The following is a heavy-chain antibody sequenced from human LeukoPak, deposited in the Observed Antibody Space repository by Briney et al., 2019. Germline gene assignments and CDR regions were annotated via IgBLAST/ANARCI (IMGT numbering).Heavy chain of an antibody. D-gene: IGHD1-26*01. V-gene: IGHV4-4*09. CDR1: GGSISSYY. CDR2: IYTSGST. Sequence: SETLSLTCTVSGGSISSYYWSWIRQPPGKGLEWIGYIYTSGSTNYNPSLKSRVTISVDTSKNQFSLKLSSVTAADTAVYYCARHDAVGATLGYMHVWGKGTTVTVSS. J-gene: IGHJ6*04. CDR3: ARHDAVGATLGYMHV.